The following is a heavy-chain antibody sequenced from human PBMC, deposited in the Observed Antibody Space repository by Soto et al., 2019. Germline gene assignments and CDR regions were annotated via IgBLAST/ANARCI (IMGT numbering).Heavy chain of an antibody. V-gene: IGHV4-31*03. CDR2: IYYSGST. Sequence: QVQLQESGPGLVKPSQTLSLTCTVSGGSISSGGSYWSWIRQHPGKGLEWIGYIYYSGSTHYNPSLKSRVTISVDTSKNQFSLKLSSVTAADTAVYYCARGTVCGPATPYAFDIWGQGTVVTVSS. J-gene: IGHJ3*02. D-gene: IGHD2-15*01. CDR1: GGSISSGGSY. CDR3: ARGTVCGPATPYAFDI.